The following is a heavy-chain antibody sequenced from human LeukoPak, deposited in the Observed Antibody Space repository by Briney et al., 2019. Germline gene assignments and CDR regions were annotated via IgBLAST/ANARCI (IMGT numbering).Heavy chain of an antibody. Sequence: PGGSLRLSCAASGFSFSNFGMSWVRQAPGKGLEWVSALGGSGVTTYYADSVKGRFTITRDNSENTLYLQLNSLRAEDTAIYYCAKDRVGAMLYFDDWGQGTLVTVSS. CDR1: GFSFSNFG. D-gene: IGHD1-26*01. CDR3: AKDRVGAMLYFDD. V-gene: IGHV3-23*01. J-gene: IGHJ4*02. CDR2: LGGSGVTT.